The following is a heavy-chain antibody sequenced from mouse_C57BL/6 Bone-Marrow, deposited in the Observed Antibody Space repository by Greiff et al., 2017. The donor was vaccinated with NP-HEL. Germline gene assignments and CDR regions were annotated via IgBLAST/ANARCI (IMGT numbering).Heavy chain of an antibody. J-gene: IGHJ3*01. D-gene: IGHD1-1*01. CDR1: GYTFTSYW. CDR3: AILDYYGSSYGAY. V-gene: IGHV1-74*01. Sequence: QVHVKQPGAELVKPGASVKVSCKASGYTFTSYWMHWVKQRPGQGLEWIGRIHPSDSDTNYNQKFKGKATLTVDKSSSTAYMQLSSLTSEDSAVYYCAILDYYGSSYGAYWGQGTLVTVSA. CDR2: IHPSDSDT.